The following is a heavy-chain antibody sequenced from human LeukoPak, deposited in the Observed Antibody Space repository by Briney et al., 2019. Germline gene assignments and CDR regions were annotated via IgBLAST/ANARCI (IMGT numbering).Heavy chain of an antibody. D-gene: IGHD4-17*01. CDR3: ARERDYGDYAQNWFDP. V-gene: IGHV4-4*07. Sequence: SETLSLTCTVSGGSISSYYWSWIRQPAGKGLEWIGRIYTSGSTNYNPSLKSRVTMPVDTSKNQFSLKLSSVTAADTAVYYCARERDYGDYAQNWFDPWGQGTLVTVSS. CDR1: GGSISSYY. J-gene: IGHJ5*02. CDR2: IYTSGST.